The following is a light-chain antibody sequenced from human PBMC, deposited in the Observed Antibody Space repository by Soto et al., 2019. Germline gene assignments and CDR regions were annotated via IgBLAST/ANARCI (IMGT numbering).Light chain of an antibody. CDR2: KAT. CDR1: QRIDTW. J-gene: IGKJ1*01. CDR3: QQYETFSPWT. V-gene: IGKV1-5*03. Sequence: DIQMTQSPSIVSASVGDRVTITCRASQRIDTWRAWYQQKPGTAPRLLIYKATTLQSGVPPRFRGSGSGTEFPLAITRLEPDDFATYYCQQYETFSPWTLGQGTKV.